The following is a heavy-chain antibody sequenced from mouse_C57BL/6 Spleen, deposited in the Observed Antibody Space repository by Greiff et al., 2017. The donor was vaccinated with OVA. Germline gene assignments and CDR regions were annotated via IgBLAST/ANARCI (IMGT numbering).Heavy chain of an antibody. CDR3: ARHDGNKAMDY. J-gene: IGHJ4*01. Sequence: EVKVVESGGGLVQPGGSLKLSCAASGFTFSDYGMAWVRQAPRKGPEWVAFISNLAYSIYYADTVTGRFTISRENAKNTPYLEMSSLRSEDTAMYYCARHDGNKAMDYWGQGTSVTVSS. CDR1: GFTFSDYG. V-gene: IGHV5-15*01. CDR2: ISNLAYSI. D-gene: IGHD2-1*01.